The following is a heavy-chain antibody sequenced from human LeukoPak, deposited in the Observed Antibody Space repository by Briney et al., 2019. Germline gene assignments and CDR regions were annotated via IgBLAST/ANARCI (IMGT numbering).Heavy chain of an antibody. V-gene: IGHV3-23*01. J-gene: IGHJ6*03. Sequence: LGGSLRLFCAASGFTYSSYGMSWVRQAPGKGLEWVSSISGSGGSTYYADFVKGRFTISRDNSKNTLYLQMNSLRAKDTAVYYCANSEGSRLVPYYYYYYMDVWGKGTTVTISS. CDR2: ISGSGGST. CDR1: GFTYSSYG. CDR3: ANSEGSRLVPYYYYYYMDV. D-gene: IGHD2-15*01.